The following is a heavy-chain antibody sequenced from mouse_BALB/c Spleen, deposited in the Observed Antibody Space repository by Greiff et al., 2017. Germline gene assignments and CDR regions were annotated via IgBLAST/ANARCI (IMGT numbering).Heavy chain of an antibody. CDR1: GFSLTGYG. D-gene: IGHD2-4*01. Sequence: QVQLKQSGPGLVAPSQSLSITCTVSGFSLTGYGVNWVRQPPGKGLEWLGMIWGDGSTDYNSALKSRLSISKDNSKSQVFLKMNSLQTDDTARYYCARRGITTPFDYWGQGTTLTVSS. V-gene: IGHV2-6-7*01. CDR3: ARRGITTPFDY. J-gene: IGHJ2*01. CDR2: IWGDGST.